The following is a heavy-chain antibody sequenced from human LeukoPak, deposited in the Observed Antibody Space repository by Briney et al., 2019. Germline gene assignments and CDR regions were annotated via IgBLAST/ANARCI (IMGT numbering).Heavy chain of an antibody. Sequence: ASVKVSCKASGYTFTGYYMHWVRQAPGQGLEWMGWINTNRGGTNYAQKFQGRVTMTRDTSISTAYMELSRLRSDDTAVYYCAREFRSRLWRDGGIPDQYDYWGQGTLVTVSS. CDR3: AREFRSRLWRDGGIPDQYDY. CDR1: GYTFTGYY. D-gene: IGHD1-20*01. CDR2: INTNRGGT. J-gene: IGHJ4*02. V-gene: IGHV1-2*02.